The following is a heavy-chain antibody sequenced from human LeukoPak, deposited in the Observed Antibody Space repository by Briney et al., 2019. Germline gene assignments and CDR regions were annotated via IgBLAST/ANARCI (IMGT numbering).Heavy chain of an antibody. D-gene: IGHD6-19*01. Sequence: GGSLRLSCAGSGFTFSSYWMSWVRQAPGKGLEWVANIKEDGSEKYYVDSVKGRFTISRDNAKDSLYLQMNSLRVEDTAVYYCARALAVAGTGYWGQGTLVTVSS. V-gene: IGHV3-7*01. CDR3: ARALAVAGTGY. J-gene: IGHJ4*02. CDR1: GFTFSSYW. CDR2: IKEDGSEK.